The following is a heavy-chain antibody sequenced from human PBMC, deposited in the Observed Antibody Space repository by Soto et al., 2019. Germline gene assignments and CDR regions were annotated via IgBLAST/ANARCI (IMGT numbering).Heavy chain of an antibody. CDR3: AREDEYSSLLGLSNYYYMDV. CDR1: GFTFSSYS. D-gene: IGHD6-6*01. V-gene: IGHV3-21*01. Sequence: GGSLRLSCAASGFTFSSYSMNWVRQAPGKGLEWVSSISSSSSYIYYADSVKGRFTISRDNAKNSLYLQMNSLRAEDTAVYYCAREDEYSSLLGLSNYYYMDVWGKGTTVTVSS. J-gene: IGHJ6*03. CDR2: ISSSSSYI.